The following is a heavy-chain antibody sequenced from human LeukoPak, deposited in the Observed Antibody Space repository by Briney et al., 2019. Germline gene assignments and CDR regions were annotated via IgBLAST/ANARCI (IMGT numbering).Heavy chain of an antibody. D-gene: IGHD6-25*01. CDR1: GFTSSDYY. J-gene: IGHJ6*02. Sequence: GGSLRLSCAASGFTSSDYYMTWIREAPGEGLEWGSPITRSGTYTNYADSVQGRFTISRDNAKNSLFLQMNNLRAEDTAVYYCARDIALSTGCMDVWGQGTTVTVSS. V-gene: IGHV3-11*05. CDR2: ITRSGTYT. CDR3: ARDIALSTGCMDV.